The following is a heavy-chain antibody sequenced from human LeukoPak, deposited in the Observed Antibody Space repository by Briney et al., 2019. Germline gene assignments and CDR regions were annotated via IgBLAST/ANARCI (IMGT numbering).Heavy chain of an antibody. CDR3: AKLTQTGTTSPFDY. Sequence: PGGSLRLSCAASGFTFSGYAMSWVRQAPGKGLEWVSGMTNTGGSTDYADSVKGRFTISRDNSKKMLYLQMNSLRAEDTAVYYCAKLTQTGTTSPFDYWGQGTLVTVSS. CDR1: GFTFSGYA. V-gene: IGHV3-23*01. J-gene: IGHJ4*02. D-gene: IGHD1-7*01. CDR2: MTNTGGST.